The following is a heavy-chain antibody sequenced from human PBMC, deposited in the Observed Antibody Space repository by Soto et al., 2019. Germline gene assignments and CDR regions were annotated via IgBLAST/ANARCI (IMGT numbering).Heavy chain of an antibody. CDR1: GFTFSLYS. Sequence: EVQLVESGGGLVKPGGSLRLSCAASGFTFSLYSMNWVRQAPGKGLEWVSYISSSSSNIYYADSVKGRFTISRDNAKNSLYLQMNSLRAEDTAVYYCARVLAVAGPNYFDPWGQGTLVTVSS. J-gene: IGHJ5*02. V-gene: IGHV3-21*05. D-gene: IGHD6-19*01. CDR3: ARVLAVAGPNYFDP. CDR2: ISSSSSNI.